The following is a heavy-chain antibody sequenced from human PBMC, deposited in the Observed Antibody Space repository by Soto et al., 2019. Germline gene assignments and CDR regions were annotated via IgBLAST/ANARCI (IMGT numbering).Heavy chain of an antibody. D-gene: IGHD6-6*01. V-gene: IGHV4-4*07. J-gene: IGHJ6*02. CDR1: GGSISSYY. CDR3: ARVRIAARTGAYGMDV. Sequence: SETLSLTCTVSGGSISSYYWSWIRQHAGKGLEWIGRIYTSGSTNYNPSLKSRVTMSVDTSKNQFSLKLSSVTAADTAVYYCARVRIAARTGAYGMDVWGQGTTVTVSS. CDR2: IYTSGST.